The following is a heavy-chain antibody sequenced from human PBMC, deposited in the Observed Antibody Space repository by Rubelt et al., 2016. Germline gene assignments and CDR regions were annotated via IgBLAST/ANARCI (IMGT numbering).Heavy chain of an antibody. CDR3: VRDSSGYLGPLDY. CDR2: ISYDGSNK. V-gene: IGHV3-30*14. Sequence: GFTFSSYAMHWVRQAPGKGLEWVAVISYDGSNKYYADSVKGRFTISRDNSKNTLYFQLNSLRAEDTAVYYCVRDSSGYLGPLDYWGQGTLVTVSS. CDR1: GFTFSSYA. J-gene: IGHJ4*02. D-gene: IGHD3-22*01.